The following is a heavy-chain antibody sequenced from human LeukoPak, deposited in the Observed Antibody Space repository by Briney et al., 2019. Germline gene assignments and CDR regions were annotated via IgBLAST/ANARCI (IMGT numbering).Heavy chain of an antibody. CDR2: ISYDGSDK. V-gene: IGHV3-30*03. CDR1: GFTLSTYS. J-gene: IGHJ4*02. CDR3: KEVDY. Sequence: GGSLRLSCVASGFTLSTYSMNWVRQAPGKGLEWVAAISYDGSDKYYADSVKGRFTISRDNSKNTLYLQMNNLRVEDTAVYYCKEVDYWGQGTLVTVSS.